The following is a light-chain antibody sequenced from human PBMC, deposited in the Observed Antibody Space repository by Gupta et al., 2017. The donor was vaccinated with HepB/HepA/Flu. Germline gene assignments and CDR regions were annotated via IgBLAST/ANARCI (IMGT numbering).Light chain of an antibody. CDR1: SSDVGSYNL. V-gene: IGLV2-23*02. J-gene: IGLJ2*01. CDR2: EVT. Sequence: SALTPPASVSGSPGPSTPISCTGTSSDVGSYNLVPWYQHHPVQAPKLLIYEVTKRPAGIASRFSGSKSGNAASLTISGRQAEDEAEYYCCSYAGGSILIFGGGTKLTVL. CDR3: CSYAGGSILI.